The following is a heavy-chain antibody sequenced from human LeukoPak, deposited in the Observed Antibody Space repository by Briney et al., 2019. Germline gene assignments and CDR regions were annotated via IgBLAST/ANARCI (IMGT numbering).Heavy chain of an antibody. V-gene: IGHV4-4*07. Sequence: SETLSLTCTVSGGSISSYYWSWIRQPAGKGLEWIGRIYTSGSTNYNPSLKSRVTISVDTSKNQFSLKLSSVTAADTAVYYCASDIAVAGTAAFDIWGQGTMVTVSS. CDR3: ASDIAVAGTAAFDI. J-gene: IGHJ3*02. CDR1: GGSISSYY. D-gene: IGHD6-19*01. CDR2: IYTSGST.